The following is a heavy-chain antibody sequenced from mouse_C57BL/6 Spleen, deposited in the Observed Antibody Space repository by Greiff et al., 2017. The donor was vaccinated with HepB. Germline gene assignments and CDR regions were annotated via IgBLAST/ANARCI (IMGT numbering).Heavy chain of an antibody. CDR2: IDPSDSYT. D-gene: IGHD1-1*01. V-gene: IGHV1-59*01. CDR1: GYTFTSYW. CDR3: ARSSLGYGSSYDFDY. Sequence: VQLQQPGAELVRPGTSVKLSCKASGYTFTSYWMHWVKQRPGQGLEWIGVIDPSDSYTNYNQKFKGKATLTVDTSSSTAYMQLSSLTSEDSAVYYCARSSLGYGSSYDFDYWGQGTTLTVSS. J-gene: IGHJ2*01.